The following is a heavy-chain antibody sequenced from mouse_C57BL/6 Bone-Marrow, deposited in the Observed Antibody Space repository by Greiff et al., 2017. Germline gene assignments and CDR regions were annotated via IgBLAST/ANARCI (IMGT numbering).Heavy chain of an antibody. J-gene: IGHJ3*01. V-gene: IGHV1-18*01. CDR3: ARSSYYYGSIYFAY. CDR1: GYTFTDYN. CDR2: INPNNGGT. Sequence: VQLQQSGPELVKPGASVKIPCKASGYTFTDYNMDWVKQSHGKSLEWIGDINPNNGGTIYNQKFKGKATLTVDKSSSTAYMELRSLTSEDTAVYYCARSSYYYGSIYFAYWGQGTLVTGAA. D-gene: IGHD1-1*01.